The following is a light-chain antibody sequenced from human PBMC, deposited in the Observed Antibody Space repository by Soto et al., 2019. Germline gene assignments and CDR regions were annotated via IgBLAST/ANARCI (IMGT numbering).Light chain of an antibody. Sequence: DIQMTQSPSSLSASVGDRVTITCRASQSISTYLNWYQQKPGKAPQLLIYGASSLQSGVKSRFSGSGSGTDFTLTISSLQPEDFANYYCQQSYSTPRTFGQGTKVEIK. CDR3: QQSYSTPRT. J-gene: IGKJ1*01. CDR1: QSISTY. CDR2: GAS. V-gene: IGKV1-39*01.